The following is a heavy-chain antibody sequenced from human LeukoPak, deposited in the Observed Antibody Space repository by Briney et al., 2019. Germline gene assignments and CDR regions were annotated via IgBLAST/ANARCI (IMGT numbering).Heavy chain of an antibody. CDR1: GFTFSSYA. Sequence: GGSLRLSCAASGFTFSSYAMSWVRQAPGKGLEWVSAISGSGGSTYYADSVKGRFTISRDNTKNTLYLQMNSLRAEDTAVYYCAKRFKSIAAAGDFDYWGQGTLVTVSS. CDR3: AKRFKSIAAAGDFDY. V-gene: IGHV3-23*01. CDR2: ISGSGGST. D-gene: IGHD6-13*01. J-gene: IGHJ4*02.